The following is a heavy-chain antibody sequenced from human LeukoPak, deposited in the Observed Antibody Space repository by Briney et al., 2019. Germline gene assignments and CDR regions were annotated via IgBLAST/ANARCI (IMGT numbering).Heavy chain of an antibody. V-gene: IGHV1-46*01. D-gene: IGHD2-15*01. J-gene: IGHJ4*02. CDR3: ARGRTYCSGGSCYPPADY. CDR2: INPSGGSI. CDR1: GYTFTSYY. Sequence: ASVTVSCKASGYTFTSYYMHWVRQAPGQGLEWMGIINPSGGSISYAQKFQGRVTMTRDTSTSTVYMELSSLRSEDTAVYYCARGRTYCSGGSCYPPADYWGQGTLVTVSS.